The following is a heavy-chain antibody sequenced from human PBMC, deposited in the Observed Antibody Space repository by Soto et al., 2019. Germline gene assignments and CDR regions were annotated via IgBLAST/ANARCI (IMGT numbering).Heavy chain of an antibody. Sequence: GGSLRLSCAASGFTFSSYGMHWVRQAPGKGLEWVAVISYDGSNKYYADSVKGRFTISRDNSKNTLYLQMNSLRAEDTAVYYCAKDLTAPGYYYDSSGYPAGLPWFDPWGQGTLVTVSS. CDR2: ISYDGSNK. CDR1: GFTFSSYG. V-gene: IGHV3-30*18. CDR3: AKDLTAPGYYYDSSGYPAGLPWFDP. J-gene: IGHJ5*02. D-gene: IGHD3-22*01.